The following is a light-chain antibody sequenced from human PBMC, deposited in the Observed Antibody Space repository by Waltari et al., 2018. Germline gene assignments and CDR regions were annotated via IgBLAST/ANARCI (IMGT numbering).Light chain of an antibody. V-gene: IGKV3-20*01. CDR2: DAS. J-gene: IGKJ1*01. CDR3: QKYVNIPAT. Sequence: EIVLTQSPGTLSLSPGEIATLWWRASQSVSRSLAWYQQKPGQAPRLLIYDASSRATGIPDRFSGSWSGTDFSLTISRLEPEDFAVYYCQKYVNIPATFGEGTKMEIK. CDR1: QSVSRS.